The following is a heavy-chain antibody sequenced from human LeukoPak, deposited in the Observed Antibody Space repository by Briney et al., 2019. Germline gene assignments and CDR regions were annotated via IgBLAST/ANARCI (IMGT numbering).Heavy chain of an antibody. Sequence: SETLSLTCTVSGGSISSSSYYWGWIRQPPGKGLEWIGSIYYSGSTYYNPSLKSRVTISVDTSKNQFSLKLSSVTAADTAVYYCARGHIAVAAVPFDYWGQGTLVTVSS. CDR1: GGSISSSSYY. CDR3: ARGHIAVAAVPFDY. V-gene: IGHV4-39*01. D-gene: IGHD6-19*01. CDR2: IYYSGST. J-gene: IGHJ4*02.